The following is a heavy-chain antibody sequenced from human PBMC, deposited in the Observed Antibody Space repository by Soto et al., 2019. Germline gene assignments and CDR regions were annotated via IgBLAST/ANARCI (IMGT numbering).Heavy chain of an antibody. CDR1: GFTFSDYT. J-gene: IGHJ4*02. Sequence: EVQLLESGGGLAQPGGSLTLSCAASGFTFSDYTMSWVRQAPGQVLECISVILSDYNTFYSGSVRGRFTISRENSKNTLYLQMNSLRAEDTAIYYCERRTNGYLGYWGQGALVTVSS. V-gene: IGHV3-23*03. CDR3: ERRTNGYLGY. CDR2: ILSDYNT.